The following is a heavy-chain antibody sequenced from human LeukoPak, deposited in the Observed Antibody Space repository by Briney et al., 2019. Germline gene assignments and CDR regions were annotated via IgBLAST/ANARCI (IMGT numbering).Heavy chain of an antibody. CDR1: GFTFSDYY. CDR3: ARNLRYFDRAHFDY. J-gene: IGHJ4*02. Sequence: GGSLRLSCAASGFTFSDYYMSWIRQAPGKGLEWVSYISSSGSTIYYAGSVKGRFTIPRDNAKNSLYLQMNSLRAEDTAVYYCARNLRYFDRAHFDYWGQGTLVTVSS. V-gene: IGHV3-11*04. D-gene: IGHD3-9*01. CDR2: ISSSGSTI.